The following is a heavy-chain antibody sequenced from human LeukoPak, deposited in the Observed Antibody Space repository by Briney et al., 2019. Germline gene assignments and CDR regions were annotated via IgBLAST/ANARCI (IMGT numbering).Heavy chain of an antibody. Sequence: SETLSLTCNISGGSIGSYYWSWIRQSPGMGLEWIGSIYYSGSTYYNPSLESRVTISVDTSKNQFSLKLSSVTAADTAVYYCASYRSGWFSGAFDIWGQGTMVTVSS. D-gene: IGHD6-19*01. J-gene: IGHJ3*02. CDR3: ASYRSGWFSGAFDI. V-gene: IGHV4-59*05. CDR2: IYYSGST. CDR1: GGSIGSYY.